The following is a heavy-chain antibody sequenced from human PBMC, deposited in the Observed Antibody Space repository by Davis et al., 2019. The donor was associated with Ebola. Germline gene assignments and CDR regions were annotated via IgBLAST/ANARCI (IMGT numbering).Heavy chain of an antibody. D-gene: IGHD3-22*01. Sequence: PGGSLRLSCAASGFTFSSYGMHWVRQAPGKGLEWVAVISYDEINKYYADSVKGRFTISRDNSKNTLYLQMNSLRAQDTAVYYCAKDPYYYDSSGYRGSYHYYYYGMDVWGQGTTVTVSS. V-gene: IGHV3-30*18. CDR1: GFTFSSYG. J-gene: IGHJ6*02. CDR2: ISYDEINK. CDR3: AKDPYYYDSSGYRGSYHYYYYGMDV.